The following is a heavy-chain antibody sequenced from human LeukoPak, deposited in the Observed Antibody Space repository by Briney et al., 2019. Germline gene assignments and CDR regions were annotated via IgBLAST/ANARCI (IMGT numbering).Heavy chain of an antibody. CDR3: AKAANYDILTGYYLDY. V-gene: IGHV3-23*01. CDR2: ISGGGDTT. J-gene: IGHJ4*02. Sequence: GSLRLSWAASGFTFSSYAMSWVRQAPGKGLDWVSAISGGGDTTYYADSVKGRFAISRDNSKNTLYLQMNNLRAEDTAIYYCAKAANYDILTGYYLDYWGQGTLVTVSS. D-gene: IGHD3-9*01. CDR1: GFTFSSYA.